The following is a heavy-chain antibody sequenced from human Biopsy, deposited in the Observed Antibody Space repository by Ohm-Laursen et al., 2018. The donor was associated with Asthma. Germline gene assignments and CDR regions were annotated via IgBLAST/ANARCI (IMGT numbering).Heavy chain of an antibody. CDR3: VRDGTDDAFDI. D-gene: IGHD1-1*01. Sequence: SLRLSCTASGFSFSNFAIHWVRQAPGKGLEWVGVISKDASTQDYADSVKGRFTMARDNSKNTLDLQMNSLREEDTAVYYCVRDGTDDAFDIWGRGTVVSVSS. CDR1: GFSFSNFA. J-gene: IGHJ3*02. CDR2: ISKDASTQ. V-gene: IGHV3-30*01.